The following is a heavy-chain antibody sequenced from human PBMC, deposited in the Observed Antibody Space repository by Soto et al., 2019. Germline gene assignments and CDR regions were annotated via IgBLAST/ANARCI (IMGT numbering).Heavy chain of an antibody. CDR2: IYYSGST. CDR3: ARVPPRNYYYYMDV. Sequence: SETLSLTCTVSGGSISSYYWSWIRQPPGKGLEWIGYIYYSGSTNYNPSLKSRVTISVDTSKNQFSLKLSSVTAADTAVYYCARVPPRNYYYYMDVWGKGTTVTVSS. CDR1: GGSISSYY. V-gene: IGHV4-59*01. J-gene: IGHJ6*03.